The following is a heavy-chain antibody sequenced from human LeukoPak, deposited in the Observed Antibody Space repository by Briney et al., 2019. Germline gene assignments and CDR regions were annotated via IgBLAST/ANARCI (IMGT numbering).Heavy chain of an antibody. J-gene: IGHJ4*02. V-gene: IGHV4-4*09. CDR1: GGSISSYN. Sequence: SETLSLTCTVSGGSISSYNWSWIRQPPGPGLELIGYIYTSGSTNYNTPLKSRVTISVDTSKNQFSLMLSSVTAADTAVYYCARHYDGYYYAPDYWGQGTLVTVSS. D-gene: IGHD3-22*01. CDR3: ARHYDGYYYAPDY. CDR2: IYTSGST.